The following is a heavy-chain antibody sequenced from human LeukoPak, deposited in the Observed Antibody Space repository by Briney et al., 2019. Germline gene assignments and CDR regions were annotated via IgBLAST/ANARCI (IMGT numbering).Heavy chain of an antibody. V-gene: IGHV1-2*02. CDR1: GYTFTGYY. J-gene: IGHJ5*02. D-gene: IGHD6-13*01. Sequence: ASVKVSCKASGYTFTGYYMHWVRQAPGQGLEWMGWINPNSGGTNYAQKFQGRVTMTRDTSISTAYMELSRLRSDDTAVYYCARDPVSIGAAGKGFDPWGQGTLVTVSS. CDR3: ARDPVSIGAAGKGFDP. CDR2: INPNSGGT.